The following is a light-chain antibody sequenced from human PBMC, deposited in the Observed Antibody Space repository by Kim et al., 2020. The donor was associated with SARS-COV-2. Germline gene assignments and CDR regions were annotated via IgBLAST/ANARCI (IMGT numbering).Light chain of an antibody. CDR2: DAA. CDR1: HNVAIS. CDR3: QQRGSWPPALT. V-gene: IGKV3-11*01. J-gene: IGKJ4*01. Sequence: PGDRATPSFRASHNVAISLAWYQQTPSQAPRLLIYDAAMRAAGIPDRFSGSGSGTDFTLTIGSLAPEDFAIYYCQQRGSWPPALTFGGGTKVDIK.